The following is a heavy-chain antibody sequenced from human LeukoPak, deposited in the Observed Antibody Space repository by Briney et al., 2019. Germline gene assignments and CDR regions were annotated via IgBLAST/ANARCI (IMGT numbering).Heavy chain of an antibody. D-gene: IGHD1-1*01. J-gene: IGHJ4*02. V-gene: IGHV1-46*01. CDR3: ASPPPGTTFMYY. CDR1: GYTFTSYY. CDR2: INPSGGST. Sequence: ASVKVSCKASGYTFTSYYMHWVRQAPGQGLEWMGIINPSGGSTSYAQKFQGRVTMTRDTSTSTVYMELSSLRSEDTAVYYCASPPPGTTFMYYWGQGTLVTVSS.